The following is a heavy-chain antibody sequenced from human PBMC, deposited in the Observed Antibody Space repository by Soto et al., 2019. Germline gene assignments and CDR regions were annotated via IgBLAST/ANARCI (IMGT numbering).Heavy chain of an antibody. CDR2: IYYSGST. J-gene: IGHJ4*02. CDR3: TGTRRAFYYFDY. V-gene: IGHV4-59*08. D-gene: IGHD2-2*01. Sequence: SETLSLTCPVSGGSVRDYYWSWIRQPPGKGLEWIGYIYYSGSTVYNPSLKSRVTLSADTSKNRLSLELTSVTAADTAVYFCTGTRRAFYYFDYWGQGALVTVSS. CDR1: GGSVRDYY.